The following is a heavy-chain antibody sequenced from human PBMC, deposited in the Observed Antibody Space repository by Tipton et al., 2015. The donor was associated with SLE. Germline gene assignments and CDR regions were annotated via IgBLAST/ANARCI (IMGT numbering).Heavy chain of an antibody. V-gene: IGHV4-31*03. Sequence: TLSLTCTASGDSITDSGYSWNWVRQHPGAGLEWIGYIHHSGRTDYNPSLRSRVTISRDTSKNQFSLNVNSVTAADTAIYYCARHGRIEMATVKGLFDPWGQGTLVIVSS. J-gene: IGHJ5*02. D-gene: IGHD5-24*01. CDR3: ARHGRIEMATVKGLFDP. CDR2: IHHSGRT. CDR1: GDSITDSGYS.